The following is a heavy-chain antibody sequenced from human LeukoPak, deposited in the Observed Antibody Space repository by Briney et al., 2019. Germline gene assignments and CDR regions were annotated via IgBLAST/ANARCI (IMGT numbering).Heavy chain of an antibody. V-gene: IGHV3-33*01. J-gene: IGHJ4*02. CDR1: GFTFGGYG. D-gene: IGHD1-14*01. Sequence: GRSLRPSCAGSGFTFGGYGMHWFRQTPGKGLEWVAVIAYDGSRAFYADSVKGRFTISRDNSKNTMSVQMDDLSAEDTAVYYCTRYNNDHFDYWGQGTLVTVSS. CDR3: TRYNNDHFDY. CDR2: IAYDGSRA.